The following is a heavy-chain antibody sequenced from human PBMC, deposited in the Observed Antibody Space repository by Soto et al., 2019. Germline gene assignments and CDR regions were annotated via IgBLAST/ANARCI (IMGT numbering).Heavy chain of an antibody. CDR3: ARVLAARASRDFDY. J-gene: IGHJ4*02. Sequence: QVQLQQWGAGLLKPSETLSLTCAVYGGSFSTDYWSWIRQPPGKGLEWIGEINPSGGTNYNPSLKSRVTISVATSKNQFSLNLSSVTAADTAVYYCARVLAARASRDFDYWGQGTLVTVSS. D-gene: IGHD6-6*01. CDR1: GGSFSTDY. CDR2: INPSGGT. V-gene: IGHV4-34*01.